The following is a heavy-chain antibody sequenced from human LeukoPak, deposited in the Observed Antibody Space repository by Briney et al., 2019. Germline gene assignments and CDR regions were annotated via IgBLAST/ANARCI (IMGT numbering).Heavy chain of an antibody. CDR2: INPNSGGT. CDR1: GGTFSNYA. D-gene: IGHD6-19*01. J-gene: IGHJ6*03. CDR3: ARSEQFPYYMDV. Sequence: ASVKVSCKASGGTFSNYAISWVRQAPGQGLEWMGWINPNSGGTNYAQKFQGRVTMTRDTSISTAYMELSRLRSDDTAVYYCARSEQFPYYMDVWGKGTTVTVSS. V-gene: IGHV1-2*02.